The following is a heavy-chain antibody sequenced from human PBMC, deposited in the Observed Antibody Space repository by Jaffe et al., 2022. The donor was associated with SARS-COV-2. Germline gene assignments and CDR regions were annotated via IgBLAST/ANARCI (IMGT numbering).Heavy chain of an antibody. CDR1: GFTFSSYA. CDR3: AKSGGDYYDSSGYYPPFDY. Sequence: EVQLLESGGGLVQPGGSLRLSCAASGFTFSSYAMSWVRQAPGKGLEWVSAISGSGGSTYYADSVKGRFTISRDNSKNTLYLQMNSLRAEDTAVYYCAKSGGDYYDSSGYYPPFDYWGQGTLVTVSS. J-gene: IGHJ4*02. D-gene: IGHD3-22*01. CDR2: ISGSGGST. V-gene: IGHV3-23*01.